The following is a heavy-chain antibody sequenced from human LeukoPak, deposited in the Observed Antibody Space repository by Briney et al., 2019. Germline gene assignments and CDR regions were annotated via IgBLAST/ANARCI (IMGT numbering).Heavy chain of an antibody. CDR2: VSGNGAIT. J-gene: IGHJ4*02. D-gene: IGHD2-21*01. V-gene: IGHV3-23*01. CDR1: GFTFSSCA. CDR3: AKAACGSNCYYRFDY. Sequence: GGSLRLSCAASGFTFSSCAMGWVRQAPGKGLEWVATVSGNGAITYYADSVKGRFTISRDNSKNTLYLQVDSLRAEDTAVHSCAKAACGSNCYYRFDYWGQGTLVTVSS.